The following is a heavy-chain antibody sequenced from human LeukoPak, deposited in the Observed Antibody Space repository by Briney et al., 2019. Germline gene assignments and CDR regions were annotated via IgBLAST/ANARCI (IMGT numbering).Heavy chain of an antibody. D-gene: IGHD6-13*01. CDR1: GYTFNRYG. CDR2: ISAYNGNT. CDR3: ARAAAGGTTSWFDP. V-gene: IGHV1-18*01. Sequence: ASVEVSCKTSGYTFNRYGISWVRQAPGQGLEWMGWISAYNGNTNYAQKLQGRVTLTTDTSTTTAYMELSSLRSDDTAVYYCARAAAGGTTSWFDPWGQGTLVTVSS. J-gene: IGHJ5*02.